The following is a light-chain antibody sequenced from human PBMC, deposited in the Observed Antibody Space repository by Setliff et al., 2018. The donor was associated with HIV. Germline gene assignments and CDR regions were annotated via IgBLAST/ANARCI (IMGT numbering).Light chain of an antibody. CDR2: DVS. Sequence: QSALAQPASVSGTPGQSITISCIGTNSDVGGYNYVSWYQQHPGKAPTLLIYDVSDRPSGVSRRFSGSKSGNTASLTISGLQAEDEADYYCKSYTGSSPLYVFGSGTKVTVL. CDR1: NSDVGGYNY. V-gene: IGLV2-14*03. CDR3: KSYTGSSPLYV. J-gene: IGLJ1*01.